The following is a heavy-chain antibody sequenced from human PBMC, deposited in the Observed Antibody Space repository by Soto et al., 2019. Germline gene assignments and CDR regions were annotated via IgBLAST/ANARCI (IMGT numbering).Heavy chain of an antibody. CDR1: GFTFSSYW. CDR2: INSDGSST. J-gene: IGHJ4*02. V-gene: IGHV3-74*01. CDR3: ATHLPSY. Sequence: PGGSLRLSCAASGFTFSSYWMHWVRQALGKGLVWVSRINSDGSSTYYADYVKGRFTISRGNAKNTLYLQMNSLRAEDTAVYDCATHLPSYWGQGTLVTVS.